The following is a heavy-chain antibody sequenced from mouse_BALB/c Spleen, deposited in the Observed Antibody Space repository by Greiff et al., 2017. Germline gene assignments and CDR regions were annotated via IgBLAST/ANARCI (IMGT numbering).Heavy chain of an antibody. D-gene: IGHD2-4*01. V-gene: IGHV14-4*02. CDR1: GFTFTDYY. J-gene: IGHJ4*01. CDR2: IDPENGDT. CDR3: KPATMTTTGAMDY. Sequence: VQLQQSGAELVRPGASVKLSCTASGFTFTDYYMHWVKQRPEQGLEWIGWIDPENGDTEYAPKFQGKATMTADTSSNTAYLLLSSLTSEDAAVYYCKPATMTTTGAMDYWGQGTSVTVSS.